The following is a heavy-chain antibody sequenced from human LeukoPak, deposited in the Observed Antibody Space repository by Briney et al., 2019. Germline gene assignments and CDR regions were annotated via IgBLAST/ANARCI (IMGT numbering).Heavy chain of an antibody. CDR1: GYTFTCYY. CDR2: INPSGGST. V-gene: IGHV1-46*01. CDR3: ARTIYSYGPFDY. D-gene: IGHD5-18*01. J-gene: IGHJ4*02. Sequence: GASVKVSCKASGYTFTCYYMHWVRQAPGQGLEWMGIINPSGGSTSYAQKFQGRVTMTRDMSTSTVYMELSSLRSEDTAVYYCARTIYSYGPFDYWGQGTLVTVSS.